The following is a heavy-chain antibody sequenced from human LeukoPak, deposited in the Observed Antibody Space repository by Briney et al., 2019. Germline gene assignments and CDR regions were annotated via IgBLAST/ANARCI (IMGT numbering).Heavy chain of an antibody. V-gene: IGHV3-48*04. J-gene: IGHJ4*02. CDR3: ARDGYTGGNFVY. CDR2: ISSGSHTI. Sequence: GGSLRLSCAASGFTFSSCSMNWVRQAPGKGLEWVSYISSGSHTIYYADSVKGRFTISRDNAKNSLFLQMNSLRAEDTAVYYCARDGYTGGNFVYWGQGTLVTVSS. CDR1: GFTFSSCS. D-gene: IGHD5-24*01.